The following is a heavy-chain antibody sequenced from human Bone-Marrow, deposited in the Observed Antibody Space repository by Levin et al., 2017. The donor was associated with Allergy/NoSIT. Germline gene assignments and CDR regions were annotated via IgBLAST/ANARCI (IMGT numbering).Heavy chain of an antibody. CDR3: TTDPWADNSGYYGGY. V-gene: IGHV3-15*01. CDR2: IKSKTDGGTT. CDR1: GFTFSNAW. D-gene: IGHD3-22*01. Sequence: PGGSLRLSCAASGFTFSNAWMSWVRQAPGKGLEWVGRIKSKTDGGTTDYAAPVKGRFTISRDDSKNTLYLQMNSLKTEDTAVYYCTTDPWADNSGYYGGYWGQGTLVTVSS. J-gene: IGHJ4*02.